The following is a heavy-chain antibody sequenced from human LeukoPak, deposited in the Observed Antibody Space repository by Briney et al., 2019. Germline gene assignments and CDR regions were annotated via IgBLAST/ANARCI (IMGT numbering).Heavy chain of an antibody. D-gene: IGHD6-19*01. J-gene: IGHJ4*02. V-gene: IGHV3-21*06. Sequence: GGSLRLSCSGSGFTFSSYTMTWVRQAPGKGLEWVSSIDGDGTLKYYADSLKGRFTISRDNANNSVYLQMNSLTADDSGLYFCARDYSSGWFGKGAYWGQGTRVLVSS. CDR2: IDGDGTLK. CDR1: GFTFSSYT. CDR3: ARDYSSGWFGKGAY.